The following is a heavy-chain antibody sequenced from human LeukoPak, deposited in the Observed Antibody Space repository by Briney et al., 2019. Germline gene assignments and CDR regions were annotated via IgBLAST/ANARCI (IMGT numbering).Heavy chain of an antibody. Sequence: PSQTLSLTCTVSGGSISSGDYYWRWIRQPPGKGLEWIVYIYYSGSTYYNPSLKSRVTISVDTSKNQFSLKLSSVTAADTAVYYCARDLRYRGYKPPAYYFDYWGQGTLVTVSS. CDR1: GGSISSGDYY. CDR2: IYYSGST. D-gene: IGHD5-12*01. J-gene: IGHJ4*02. CDR3: ARDLRYRGYKPPAYYFDY. V-gene: IGHV4-30-4*08.